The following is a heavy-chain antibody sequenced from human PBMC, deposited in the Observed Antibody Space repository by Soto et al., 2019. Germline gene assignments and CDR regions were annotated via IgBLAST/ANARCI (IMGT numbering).Heavy chain of an antibody. CDR3: ATEMGSMPDLLEI. CDR2: LSNTGRRT. D-gene: IGHD2-2*01. Sequence: GGSLRLSCVVSVFPFGANAMSWVRQAPGTGPEWVSGLSNTGRRTSYADSVKGRFNISRDDSENTVYLQMNSLRVEATAVYYCATEMGSMPDLLEIWGEGTQVTLSS. V-gene: IGHV3-23*01. CDR1: VFPFGANA. J-gene: IGHJ1*01.